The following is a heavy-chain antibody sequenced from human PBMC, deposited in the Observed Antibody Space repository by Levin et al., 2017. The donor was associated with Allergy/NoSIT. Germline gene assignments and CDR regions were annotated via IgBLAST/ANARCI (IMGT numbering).Heavy chain of an antibody. J-gene: IGHJ4*02. Sequence: GESLKISCKASGYTFTGYYMHWVRQAPGQGLEWMGWINPNSGGTNYAQKFQGRVTMTRDTSISTAYMELSRLRSDDTAVYYCARDALWFGELPLNYFDYWGQGTLVTVSS. D-gene: IGHD3-10*01. CDR2: INPNSGGT. V-gene: IGHV1-2*02. CDR1: GYTFTGYY. CDR3: ARDALWFGELPLNYFDY.